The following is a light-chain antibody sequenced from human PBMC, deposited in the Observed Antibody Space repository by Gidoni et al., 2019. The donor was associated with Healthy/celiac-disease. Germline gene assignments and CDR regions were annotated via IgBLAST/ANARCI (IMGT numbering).Light chain of an antibody. CDR2: GKN. CDR1: SLRSYY. CDR3: NSRDSSGNHVI. Sequence: SSELTHDPAVSVALGQTGRITCQGDSLRSYYVSWYQQKPGQAPLLVIYGKNNRPSGIPDRFSGSTSGNTASLTIAGAQAEDEADYYCNSRDSSGNHVIFGGGTKLTVL. J-gene: IGLJ2*01. V-gene: IGLV3-19*01.